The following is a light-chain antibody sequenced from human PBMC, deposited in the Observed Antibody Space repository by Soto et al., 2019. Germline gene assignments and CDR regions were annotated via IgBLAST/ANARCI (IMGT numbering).Light chain of an antibody. J-gene: IGLJ1*01. V-gene: IGLV2-11*01. Sequence: VLTQPRSVSGSPGQSVTISCTGTSSDVGGYNYVSWYQQHPGKAPKLMIYDVSKRPSGVPDRFSGSKSGNTASLTISGLLAEDEADYYCCSYAGNYTHVFGTGTKLTVL. CDR1: SSDVGGYNY. CDR3: CSYAGNYTHV. CDR2: DVS.